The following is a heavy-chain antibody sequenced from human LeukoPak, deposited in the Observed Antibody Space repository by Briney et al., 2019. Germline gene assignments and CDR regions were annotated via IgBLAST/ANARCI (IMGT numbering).Heavy chain of an antibody. J-gene: IGHJ4*02. CDR3: ARVSRTVTTSSFHPKFDY. D-gene: IGHD4-11*01. CDR2: IYYSGST. V-gene: IGHV4-31*03. Sequence: SETLSLTCTVSGGSISSGGYYWSWIRQHPGKGLEWIGYIYYSGSTYYNPSLKSRVTISVDTSKNQFSLKLSSVTAADTAVYYCARVSRTVTTSSFHPKFDYRGQGTLVTVSS. CDR1: GGSISSGGYY.